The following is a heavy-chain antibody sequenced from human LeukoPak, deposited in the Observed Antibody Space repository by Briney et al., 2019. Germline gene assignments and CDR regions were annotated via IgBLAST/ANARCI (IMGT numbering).Heavy chain of an antibody. CDR3: ATPAMRFLEWLPPLRAFDI. Sequence: ASVKVSCKVSGYTLTELSMHWVRQAPGKGFEWMGGFDPEDGETIYAQKFQGRATMTEDTSTDTAYMELSSLRSEDTAVYYCATPAMRFLEWLPPLRAFDIWGQGTMVTVSS. D-gene: IGHD3-3*01. CDR2: FDPEDGET. CDR1: GYTLTELS. J-gene: IGHJ3*02. V-gene: IGHV1-24*01.